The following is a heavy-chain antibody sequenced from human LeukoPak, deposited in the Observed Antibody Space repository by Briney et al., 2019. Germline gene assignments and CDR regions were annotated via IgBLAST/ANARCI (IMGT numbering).Heavy chain of an antibody. Sequence: GGSLRLSCAASGFTFSNFAMSWVRQAPGKGLEWVGRIKSKTDGGTADYAAPVKGRCTISRDDSKNTLYLQMNSLKTEDTAVYYCTTIVLRYFDWFFDYWGQGTLVTVSS. CDR3: TTIVLRYFDWFFDY. D-gene: IGHD3-9*01. V-gene: IGHV3-15*01. CDR1: GFTFSNFA. J-gene: IGHJ4*02. CDR2: IKSKTDGGTA.